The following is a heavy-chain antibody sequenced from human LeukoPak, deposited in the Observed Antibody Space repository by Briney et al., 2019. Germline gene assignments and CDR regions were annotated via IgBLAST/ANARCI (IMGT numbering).Heavy chain of an antibody. Sequence: PGGSLRLSCAASGFTFSSYSMNWVRQAPGKGLEWVSSISSSSSYIYYADSVKGRFAISRDNAKNSLYPQMNSLRAEDTAVYYCARDAYNWNDGGHIYWGQGTLVTVSS. V-gene: IGHV3-21*01. CDR1: GFTFSSYS. CDR2: ISSSSSYI. CDR3: ARDAYNWNDGGHIY. J-gene: IGHJ4*02. D-gene: IGHD1-20*01.